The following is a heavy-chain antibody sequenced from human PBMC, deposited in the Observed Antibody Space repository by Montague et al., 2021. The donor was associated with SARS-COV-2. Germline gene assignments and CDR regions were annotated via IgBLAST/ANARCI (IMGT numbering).Heavy chain of an antibody. CDR2: ISYDGSNK. CDR1: GFTFSSYG. J-gene: IGHJ6*02. CDR3: ARDLTYYDILTGYFAESPHYYYYYGMDV. Sequence: SLRLFCAASGFTFSSYGMHWVRRAPGKGLEWVAVISYDGSNKYYADSVKGRFTISRDNSKNTLYLQMNSLRAEDTAVYYCARDLTYYDILTGYFAESPHYYYYYGMDVWGQGTTVTVSS. V-gene: IGHV3-33*05. D-gene: IGHD3-9*01.